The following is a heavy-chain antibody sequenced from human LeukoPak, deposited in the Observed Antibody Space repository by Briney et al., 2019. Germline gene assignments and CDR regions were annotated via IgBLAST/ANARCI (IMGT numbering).Heavy chain of an antibody. CDR1: GYIFTTYW. Sequence: GESLNISCQISGYIFTTYWIAWVRQMPGKGLEWMGVIYPADSDTKYSPSFQGQVTFSVDKSISTAYLQWNSLKASDTAIYYCARRPAFYSDYWGQGTLVTVSS. CDR2: IYPADSDT. CDR3: ARRPAFYSDY. J-gene: IGHJ4*02. D-gene: IGHD2-21*01. V-gene: IGHV5-51*01.